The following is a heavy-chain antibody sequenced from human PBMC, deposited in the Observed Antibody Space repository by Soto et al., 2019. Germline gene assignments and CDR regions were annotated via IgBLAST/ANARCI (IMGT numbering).Heavy chain of an antibody. CDR2: IYYSGST. V-gene: IGHV4-59*01. Sequence: TSETLSLTCTVSGGSISSYYWSWIRQPPGKGLEWIGYIYYSGSTNYNPSLKSRVTISVDTSKNQFSLKLSSVTAADTAVYYCARGGDSSGYYYPNWFDPWGQGTLVTVSS. CDR3: ARGGDSSGYYYPNWFDP. CDR1: GGSISSYY. J-gene: IGHJ5*02. D-gene: IGHD3-22*01.